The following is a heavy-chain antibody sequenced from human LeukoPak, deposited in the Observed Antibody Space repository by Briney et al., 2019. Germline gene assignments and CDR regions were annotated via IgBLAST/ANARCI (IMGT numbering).Heavy chain of an antibody. D-gene: IGHD3-3*02. J-gene: IGHJ6*02. Sequence: ASVKVSCKASGYTFTSYDINWVRPATGQGLEWLGWVNPNSGHAGSPQKFQGRATMTRDTSISTAYMELSSLTSEDTAVYYCARGVLDGVDVWGQGTAVTVSS. CDR1: GYTFTSYD. CDR3: ARGVLDGVDV. V-gene: IGHV1-8*01. CDR2: VNPNSGHA.